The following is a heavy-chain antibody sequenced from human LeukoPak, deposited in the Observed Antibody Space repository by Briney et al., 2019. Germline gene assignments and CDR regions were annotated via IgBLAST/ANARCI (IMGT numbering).Heavy chain of an antibody. V-gene: IGHV3-74*01. CDR2: INSDGSTT. Sequence: GGSLRLSCAASGFTLSPYWMHWVRQAPGKGLLWVSRINSDGSTTDYADSVQGRFTISRDNAKNTLYLQTNSLRAEDTAVHYCARGRKAGVDNYYYMDVWGKGTTVTVSS. D-gene: IGHD3-10*01. J-gene: IGHJ6*03. CDR3: ARGRKAGVDNYYYMDV. CDR1: GFTLSPYW.